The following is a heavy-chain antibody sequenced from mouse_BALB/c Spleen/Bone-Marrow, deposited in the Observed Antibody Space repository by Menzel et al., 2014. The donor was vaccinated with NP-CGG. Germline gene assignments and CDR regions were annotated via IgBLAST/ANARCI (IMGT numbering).Heavy chain of an antibody. CDR1: GYTFTSYY. J-gene: IGHJ4*01. CDR2: IYPGDGST. D-gene: IGHD4-1*01. V-gene: IGHV1S56*01. Sequence: QVQLQQSGPELVKPGASVKMSCKASGYTFTSYYIHWVKQRPGQGLEWIGWIYPGDGSTKYNEKFKGKTTLTADKSSSTPYMLLSSLTSEDSAIYFCARKENWAYAMDYWGQGTSVTVSS. CDR3: ARKENWAYAMDY.